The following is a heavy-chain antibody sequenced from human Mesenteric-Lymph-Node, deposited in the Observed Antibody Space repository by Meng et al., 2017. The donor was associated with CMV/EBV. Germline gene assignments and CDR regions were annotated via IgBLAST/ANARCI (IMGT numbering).Heavy chain of an antibody. V-gene: IGHV3-30*02. Sequence: GESLKISCAASGFTFSSYGMHWVRQAPGKGLEWVAFIRYDGSNKYYADSVKGRFTISRDNSKNTLYLQMNSLRAEDTAVYYCARELGYCSSTSCSRPDPWGQGTLVTVSS. CDR1: GFTFSSYG. CDR3: ARELGYCSSTSCSRPDP. CDR2: IRYDGSNK. J-gene: IGHJ5*02. D-gene: IGHD2-2*01.